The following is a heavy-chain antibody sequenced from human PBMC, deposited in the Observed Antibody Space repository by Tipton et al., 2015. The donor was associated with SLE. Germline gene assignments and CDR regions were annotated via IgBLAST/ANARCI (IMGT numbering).Heavy chain of an antibody. Sequence: VQSGGGVVQPGRSLRLSCAASGFTFSSYGMHWVRQAPGKGLEWVAIISYDGSNKYYADSVKGRFTISRDNSKNTLYLQMNSLRAEDTAVYYCARDRPDYYFDYWGQGILVTVSS. CDR2: ISYDGSNK. CDR3: ARDRPDYYFDY. V-gene: IGHV3-30*03. CDR1: GFTFSSYG. J-gene: IGHJ4*02. D-gene: IGHD1-14*01.